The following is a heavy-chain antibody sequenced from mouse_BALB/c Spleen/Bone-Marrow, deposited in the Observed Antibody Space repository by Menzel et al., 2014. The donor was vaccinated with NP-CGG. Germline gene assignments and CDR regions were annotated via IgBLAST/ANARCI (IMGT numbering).Heavy chain of an antibody. D-gene: IGHD4-1*01. V-gene: IGHV7-1*02. Sequence: EVQGVESGGGLVQPGGSLRLSCATSGFTFSDSYMEWVRQPPGKRLEWIAASRNRRNDYTTEYSASVKGRFIVSRDTSQSILYLQMNALRAEDTAIYYCARDAGRGNFDYWGQGTTLTVSS. CDR1: GFTFSDSY. CDR3: ARDAGRGNFDY. J-gene: IGHJ2*01. CDR2: SRNRRNDYTT.